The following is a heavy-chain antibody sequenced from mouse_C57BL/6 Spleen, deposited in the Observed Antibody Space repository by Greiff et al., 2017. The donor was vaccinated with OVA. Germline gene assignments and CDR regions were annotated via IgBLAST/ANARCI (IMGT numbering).Heavy chain of an antibody. V-gene: IGHV1-42*01. D-gene: IGHD2-5*01. Sequence: EVQLQQSGPELVKPGASVKISCKASGYSFTGYYMNWVKQSPEKSLEWIGEINPSTGGTTYNQKFKAKATLTVDKSSSTAYMQLKSLTSEDSAVYYCARTYSNYPDVWGTGTTDTVSS. CDR2: INPSTGGT. J-gene: IGHJ1*03. CDR1: GYSFTGYY. CDR3: ARTYSNYPDV.